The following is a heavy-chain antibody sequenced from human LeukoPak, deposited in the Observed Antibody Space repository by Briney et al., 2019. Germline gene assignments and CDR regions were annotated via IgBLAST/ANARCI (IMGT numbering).Heavy chain of an antibody. J-gene: IGHJ4*02. CDR3: VRGSPGYSSSWHAY. CDR1: GFILSSTW. V-gene: IGHV3-74*01. D-gene: IGHD6-13*01. Sequence: GGSLRLSCAASGFILSSTWMHWVRQAPGKGLVWVSRINSDATSTIYADSVRGRFTISRDDAKNTMYLQMNSLRAEDTAMYYCVRGSPGYSSSWHAYWGQGTLVTVSS. CDR2: INSDATST.